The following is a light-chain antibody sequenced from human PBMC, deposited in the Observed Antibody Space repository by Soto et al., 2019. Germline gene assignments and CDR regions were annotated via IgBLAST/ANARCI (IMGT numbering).Light chain of an antibody. V-gene: IGLV1-40*01. Sequence: QSVLTQPPSVSGAPGQRVIISCTGSSSNIGAGFDVYWHQQLPGTAPKLLINGNNNRPSGVPDRFSGSKSGTSASLAISGRQAEDEADYYCQSYDSSLRGSVFGGGTKVTVL. J-gene: IGLJ2*01. CDR1: SSNIGAGFD. CDR3: QSYDSSLRGSV. CDR2: GNN.